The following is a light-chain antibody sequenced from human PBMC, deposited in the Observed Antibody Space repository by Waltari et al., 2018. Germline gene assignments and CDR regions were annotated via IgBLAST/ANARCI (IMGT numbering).Light chain of an antibody. Sequence: DIQMTQSPSTLSASVGDRVTITCRASQSISSWLAWYQQKPGKTPKLLIYKASSLESGVPSRFSGSGSGTEFTLTISSLQPDDFATYYCQQHNSYSLTFGGGTKVEIK. CDR1: QSISSW. V-gene: IGKV1-5*03. CDR2: KAS. J-gene: IGKJ4*01. CDR3: QQHNSYSLT.